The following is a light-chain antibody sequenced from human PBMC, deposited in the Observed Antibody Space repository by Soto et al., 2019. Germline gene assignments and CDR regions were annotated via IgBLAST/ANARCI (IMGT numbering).Light chain of an antibody. CDR1: QSVSSY. Sequence: EIVMTQSPATLSVSPGERATLSCRASQSVSSYLAWYQQKPGQAPRLLIYATSSRATGIPDRFSGSGSETDFTLTINRLEPEDFAMYFCQQYGTSPWTFGQGTTVDIK. CDR3: QQYGTSPWT. J-gene: IGKJ1*01. CDR2: ATS. V-gene: IGKV3-20*01.